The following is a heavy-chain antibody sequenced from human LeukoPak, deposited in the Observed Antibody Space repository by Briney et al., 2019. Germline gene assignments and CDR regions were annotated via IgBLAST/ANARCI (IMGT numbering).Heavy chain of an antibody. CDR3: ARGHFNILTGHYIDS. J-gene: IGHJ5*01. Sequence: SETLSLTCSVSGGSISSGGYYWSWIRQHPGKGLEWNGHIYYIGSTYYNPSLKSRVTISVDTSKKQFSLKLSSVTAADTAVYYCARGHFNILTGHYIDSWGQGTLVTVSS. CDR2: IYYIGST. V-gene: IGHV4-31*03. D-gene: IGHD3-9*01. CDR1: GGSISSGGYY.